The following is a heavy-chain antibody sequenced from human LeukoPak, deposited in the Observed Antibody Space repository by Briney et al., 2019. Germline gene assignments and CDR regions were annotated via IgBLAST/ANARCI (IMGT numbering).Heavy chain of an antibody. CDR3: AREIQIEMATTYPPFDY. CDR2: ISSSSSTI. V-gene: IGHV3-48*04. D-gene: IGHD5-24*01. J-gene: IGHJ4*02. CDR1: GFTFSSYS. Sequence: PGGSLRLSCAASGFTFSSYSMNWVRQAPGKGLEWVSYISSSSSTIYYADSVKGRFTISRDNAKNSLYLQMNSLRAEDTAVYYCAREIQIEMATTYPPFDYWGQGTLVTVSS.